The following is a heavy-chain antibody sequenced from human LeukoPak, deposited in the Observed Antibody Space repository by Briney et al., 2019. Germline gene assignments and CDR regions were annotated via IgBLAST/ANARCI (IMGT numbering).Heavy chain of an antibody. J-gene: IGHJ4*02. CDR3: ARGVSYYYGSGSYYNG. D-gene: IGHD3-10*01. CDR2: IYYSGST. V-gene: IGHV4-59*01. Sequence: SETLSLTCTVSGGSLSSYYWSWIRQPPGKGLEWIGYIYYSGSTNYNPSLKSRVTISVDTSKNQFSLKLSSVTAADTAVYYCARGVSYYYGSGSYYNGWGQGTLVTVSS. CDR1: GGSLSSYY.